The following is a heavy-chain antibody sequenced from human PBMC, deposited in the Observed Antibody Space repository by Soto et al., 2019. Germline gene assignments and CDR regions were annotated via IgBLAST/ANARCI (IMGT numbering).Heavy chain of an antibody. V-gene: IGHV3-33*01. J-gene: IGHJ6*02. D-gene: IGHD1-7*01. Sequence: QVQLVESGGGVVQPGRSLRLSCAASGFTFSSYGMHWVRQAPGKGLEWVAVIWYDGSNKYYADSVKGRFTISRDNSKNTLYLQMNSLRAEDTAVYYCARERTIYYYYYGMDVWGQGTTVTVSS. CDR2: IWYDGSNK. CDR3: ARERTIYYYYYGMDV. CDR1: GFTFSSYG.